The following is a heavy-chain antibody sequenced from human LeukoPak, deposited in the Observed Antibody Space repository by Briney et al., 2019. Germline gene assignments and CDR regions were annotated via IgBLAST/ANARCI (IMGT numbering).Heavy chain of an antibody. D-gene: IGHD3-22*01. CDR2: ISYDGSNK. V-gene: IGHV3-30*18. CDR3: AKSGGSSGKALGY. Sequence: GGSLRLSCAAAGFTFRSYGMHWVRQAQGKGLEWVAVISYDGSNKYYADSVKGRFTISRDNSKNTLYLQMNSLRAEDTAVYYCAKSGGSSGKALGYWGQGALVTVSS. J-gene: IGHJ4*02. CDR1: GFTFRSYG.